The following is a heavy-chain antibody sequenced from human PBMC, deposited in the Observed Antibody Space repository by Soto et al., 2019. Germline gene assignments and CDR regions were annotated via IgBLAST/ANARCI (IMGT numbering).Heavy chain of an antibody. CDR3: ARRRGFGELLFYYYYGMDV. CDR2: IIPIFGTA. V-gene: IGHV1-69*13. D-gene: IGHD3-10*01. J-gene: IGHJ6*02. Sequence: SVKVSCKASGGTFSSYAISWVRQAPGQGLEWMGGIIPIFGTANYAQKFQGRVTVTADESTSTAYMELSSLRSEDTAVYYCARRRGFGELLFYYYYGMDVWGQGTTVTVS. CDR1: GGTFSSYA.